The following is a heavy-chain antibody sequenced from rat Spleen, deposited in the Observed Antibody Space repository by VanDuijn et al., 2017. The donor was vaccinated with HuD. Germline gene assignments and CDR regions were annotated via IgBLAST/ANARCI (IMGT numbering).Heavy chain of an antibody. J-gene: IGHJ4*01. V-gene: IGHV5-22*01. CDR1: GFTFSSFP. Sequence: EVQLVESGGGLVQPGRSLKLSCAASGFTFSSFPMAWVRQAPKKGLEWVASISYEGASTYYGDSVKGRFTVSRDNAKSTLYLQMNSLRSEDTATYYCARPDGYTYVMDAWGQGASVTVSS. CDR3: ARPDGYTYVMDA. CDR2: ISYEGAST. D-gene: IGHD1-2*01.